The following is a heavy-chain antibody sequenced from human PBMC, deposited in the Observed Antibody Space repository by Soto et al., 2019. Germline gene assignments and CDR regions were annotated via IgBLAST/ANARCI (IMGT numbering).Heavy chain of an antibody. Sequence: EVQLVESGGGLVQPGGSLRLSCAASGFMFSAYWMSWVRQAPGKGLEWVANIHGDGGKIYYVDSVKGRFTISRDNVKRSLYLQMNSLRAEDTAVYYCARDFYGGYTYGPGDYWGQVALVAVSS. V-gene: IGHV3-7*01. CDR1: GFMFSAYW. J-gene: IGHJ4*02. D-gene: IGHD5-18*01. CDR2: IHGDGGKI. CDR3: ARDFYGGYTYGPGDY.